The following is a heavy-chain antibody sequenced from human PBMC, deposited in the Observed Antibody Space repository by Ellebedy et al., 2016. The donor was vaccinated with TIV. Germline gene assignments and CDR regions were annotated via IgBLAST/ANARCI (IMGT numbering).Heavy chain of an antibody. CDR2: ISKNSGFV. D-gene: IGHD3-10*01. J-gene: IGHJ4*02. CDR1: GFKFGDYY. Sequence: PGGSLRLSCAASGFKFGDYYMYWVRQAPGKGLEWVSGISKNSGFVGYADPVKGRFTISRDNAKNSLYLQMNSLRGEDTALYYCARSYYGSGSPDYWGQGTLVTVSS. CDR3: ARSYYGSGSPDY. V-gene: IGHV3-9*01.